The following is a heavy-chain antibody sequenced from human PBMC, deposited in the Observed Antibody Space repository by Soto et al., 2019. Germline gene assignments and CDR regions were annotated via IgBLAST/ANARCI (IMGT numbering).Heavy chain of an antibody. CDR2: IYYSGST. Sequence: SLTCRDRNSSVSGYSGGFVRQPPGKGQEWIGYIYYSGSTNYNPSLKSRVTISVDTSKNQFSLKLSSVTAADTAVYYCARHKRTLRLDYWGQGTLVTVSS. CDR1: NSSVSGYS. V-gene: IGHV4-59*08. CDR3: ARHKRTLRLDY. D-gene: IGHD5-12*01. J-gene: IGHJ4*02.